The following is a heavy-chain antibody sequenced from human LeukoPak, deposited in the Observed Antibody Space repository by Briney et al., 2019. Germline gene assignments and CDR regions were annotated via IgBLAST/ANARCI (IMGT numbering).Heavy chain of an antibody. CDR1: GYTFTGYY. D-gene: IGHD6-13*01. J-gene: IGHJ4*02. CDR2: INPNSGGT. CDR3: VRHSSWYRFDY. V-gene: IGHV1-2*02. Sequence: ASVKVSCKASGYTFTGYYMHWVRPAPGQGLEWMGWINPNSGGTNYAQKFQGRVTMTRDTSISTAYMELSRLRSDDTAVYYCVRHSSWYRFDYWGQGTLVTVSS.